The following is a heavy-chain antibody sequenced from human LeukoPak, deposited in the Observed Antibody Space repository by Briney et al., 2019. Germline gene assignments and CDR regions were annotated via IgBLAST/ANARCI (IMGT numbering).Heavy chain of an antibody. Sequence: GGSLRLSCAASGFTFSSYSMNWVRQAPGKGLEWVSDISSSSSTIYYADSVKGRFTISRDNAKNSLYLQMNSLRDEDTAVYYCAREPLYGSGSYSFDYWGQGTLVTVSS. CDR1: GFTFSSYS. V-gene: IGHV3-48*02. CDR2: ISSSSSTI. J-gene: IGHJ4*02. CDR3: AREPLYGSGSYSFDY. D-gene: IGHD3-10*01.